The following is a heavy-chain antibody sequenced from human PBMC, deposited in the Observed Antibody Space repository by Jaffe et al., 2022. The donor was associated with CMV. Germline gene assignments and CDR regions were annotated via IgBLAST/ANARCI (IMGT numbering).Heavy chain of an antibody. CDR2: INHSGST. CDR3: ARGRVYGSGWYNYYYYGMDV. Sequence: QVQLQQWGAGLLKPSETLSLTCAVYGGSFSGYYWSWIRQPPGKGLEWIGEINHSGSTNYNPSLKSRVTISVDTSKNQFSLKLSSVTAADTAVYYCARGRVYGSGWYNYYYYGMDVWGQGTTVTVSS. D-gene: IGHD6-19*01. V-gene: IGHV4-34*01. J-gene: IGHJ6*02. CDR1: GGSFSGYY.